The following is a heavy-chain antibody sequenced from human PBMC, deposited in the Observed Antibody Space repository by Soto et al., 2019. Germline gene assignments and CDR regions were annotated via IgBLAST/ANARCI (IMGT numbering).Heavy chain of an antibody. J-gene: IGHJ3*02. D-gene: IGHD1-1*01. CDR2: ITSSSSTI. V-gene: IGHV3-48*01. Sequence: GGSLRLSCVASGFTFSSYRMNWVRQAQGKGLEWVSYITSSSSTILYADSVKGRFTISIDNVKNSLYLQMDGLRSEDTAGYYCATPFWKAFDIWGQGTMVTVSS. CDR1: GFTFSSYR. CDR3: ATPFWKAFDI.